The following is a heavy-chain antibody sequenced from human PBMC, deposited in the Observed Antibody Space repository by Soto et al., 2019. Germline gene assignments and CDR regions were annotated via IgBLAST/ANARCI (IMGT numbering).Heavy chain of an antibody. J-gene: IGHJ6*02. V-gene: IGHV1-2*04. Sequence: ASVKVSCKASGYTFTGYYMHWVRQAPGQGLEWMGWINPNSGGTNYAQKFQGWVTMTRDTSISTAYMELSRLRSDDTAVYYCATGSWHSDILTGFIIPGRMDVWGQGTTVTVYS. D-gene: IGHD3-9*01. CDR2: INPNSGGT. CDR1: GYTFTGYY. CDR3: ATGSWHSDILTGFIIPGRMDV.